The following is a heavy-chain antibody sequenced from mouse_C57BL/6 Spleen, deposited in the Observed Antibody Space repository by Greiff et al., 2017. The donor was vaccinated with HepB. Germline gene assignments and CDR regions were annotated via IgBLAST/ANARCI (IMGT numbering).Heavy chain of an antibody. D-gene: IGHD1-1*01. CDR1: GYTFTSYW. V-gene: IGHV1-69*01. Sequence: QQSCKASGYTFTSYWMHWVKQRPGQGLEWIGEIDPSDSYTNYNQKFKGKSTLTVDKSSSTAYMQLSSLTSEDSAVYYCARRYYYGSSYLWYFDVWGTGTTVTVSS. CDR2: IDPSDSYT. CDR3: ARRYYYGSSYLWYFDV. J-gene: IGHJ1*03.